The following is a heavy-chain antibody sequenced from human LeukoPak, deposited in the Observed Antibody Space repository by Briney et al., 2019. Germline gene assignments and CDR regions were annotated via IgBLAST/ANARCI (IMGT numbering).Heavy chain of an antibody. Sequence: GGSLTLSCAPSGFTFSTYAMSWVRQAPGKGLEWVSGISDSGGTTYYADSVKGRFTISRDNSKNTLYLQMNSLRAEDTAVYYCAKHSYRVDSFTDYWGQGTLVTVSS. CDR2: ISDSGGTT. D-gene: IGHD5-12*01. J-gene: IGHJ4*02. CDR3: AKHSYRVDSFTDY. V-gene: IGHV3-23*01. CDR1: GFTFSTYA.